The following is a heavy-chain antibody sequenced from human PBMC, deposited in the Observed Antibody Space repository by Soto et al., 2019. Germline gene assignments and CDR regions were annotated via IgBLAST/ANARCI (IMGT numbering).Heavy chain of an antibody. CDR1: GFTFSSYA. CDR2: IIGSGTNT. Sequence: GESLKISCAASGFTFSSYAMSWVRQAPGKGLEWVSLIIGSGTNTYYADSVQGRFTISRDNSQKTLYLQMNNLRVEDTALYYCAKKGSPTGDQKNCYFDLWGRGTLVTVSS. D-gene: IGHD7-27*01. V-gene: IGHV3-23*01. CDR3: AKKGSPTGDQKNCYFDL. J-gene: IGHJ2*01.